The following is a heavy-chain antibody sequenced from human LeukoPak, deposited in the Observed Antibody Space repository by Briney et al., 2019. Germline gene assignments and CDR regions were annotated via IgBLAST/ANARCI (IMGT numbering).Heavy chain of an antibody. J-gene: IGHJ4*02. CDR3: AKDLGRSAAGPLYFDY. V-gene: IGHV3-30*18. CDR2: ISYDGSNK. D-gene: IGHD6-13*01. CDR1: GFTFSSYS. Sequence: GGSLRLSCAASGFTFSSYSMHWVRQAPGKGLEWVAVISYDGSNKYYADSVKGRFTISRDNSKNTLYLQMNSLRAEDTAVYYCAKDLGRSAAGPLYFDYWGQGTLVTVSS.